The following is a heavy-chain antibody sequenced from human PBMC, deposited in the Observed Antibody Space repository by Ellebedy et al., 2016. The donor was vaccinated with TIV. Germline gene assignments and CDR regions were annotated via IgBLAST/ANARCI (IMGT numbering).Heavy chain of an antibody. CDR2: ISWDSNYI. J-gene: IGHJ1*01. D-gene: IGHD3-10*01. Sequence: SLKISCAASGFTFDDFAMHWVRQASGKGPEWVSGISWDSNYIGYADSVKGRFTISRENAKKSLYLQMNDLRTEDTAVYYCAKAQYGSGSYQAIQHWGQGTLVTVSS. V-gene: IGHV3-9*01. CDR1: GFTFDDFA. CDR3: AKAQYGSGSYQAIQH.